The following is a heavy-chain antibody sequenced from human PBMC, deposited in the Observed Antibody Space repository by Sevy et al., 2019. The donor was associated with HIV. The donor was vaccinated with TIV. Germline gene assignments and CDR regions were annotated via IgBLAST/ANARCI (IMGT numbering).Heavy chain of an antibody. J-gene: IGHJ4*02. Sequence: ASVKVSCKASGYTFTSYGISWVRQAPGQGLEWMGWISAYNGNTNYAQKLQGRVTMTTDTSTSTAYMELRSLRSDDTAVYYCARAIQPHPGIAAACPLDYWGQGTLVTVSS. D-gene: IGHD6-13*01. V-gene: IGHV1-18*01. CDR3: ARAIQPHPGIAAACPLDY. CDR1: GYTFTSYG. CDR2: ISAYNGNT.